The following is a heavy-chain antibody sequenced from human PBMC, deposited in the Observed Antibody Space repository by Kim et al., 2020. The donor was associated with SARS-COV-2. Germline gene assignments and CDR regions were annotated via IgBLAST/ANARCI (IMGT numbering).Heavy chain of an antibody. Sequence: YAVSVKSRITIDPDPSQNQFSLQLNSVTPEATAVYYCAREVPSRNWFDPWGQGTLVTVSS. V-gene: IGHV6-1*01. CDR3: AREVPSRNWFDP. J-gene: IGHJ5*02.